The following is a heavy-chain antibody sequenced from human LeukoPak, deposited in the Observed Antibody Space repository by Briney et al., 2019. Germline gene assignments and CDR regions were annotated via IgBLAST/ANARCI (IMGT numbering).Heavy chain of an antibody. V-gene: IGHV3-7*01. CDR3: ARRVIGGIEDVVD. J-gene: IGHJ4*02. Sequence: SGGSLRLSFSASGFTFGTYWMTRDRQAPGKGLEWVANIKIDGTEKRYADSVKGRFTISRDNAKNSLYLQMSSLRAEDTAVYYCARRVIGGIEDVVDWGQGTLVTVSS. D-gene: IGHD3-16*02. CDR2: IKIDGTEK. CDR1: GFTFGTYW.